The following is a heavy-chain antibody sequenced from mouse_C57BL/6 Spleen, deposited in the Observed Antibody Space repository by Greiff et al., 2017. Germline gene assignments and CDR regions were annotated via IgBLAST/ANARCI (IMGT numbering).Heavy chain of an antibody. CDR3: VTYYDYDEGYAMDY. J-gene: IGHJ4*01. CDR2: IRSKSNNYAT. Sequence: EVKLVESGGGLVQPKGSLKLSCAASGFSFNTYAMNWVRQAPGKGLEWVARIRSKSNNYATYYADSVKDRFTISRDDSESMLYLQMNNLKTEDTAMYYCVTYYDYDEGYAMDYWGQGTSVTVSS. CDR1: GFSFNTYA. D-gene: IGHD2-4*01. V-gene: IGHV10-1*01.